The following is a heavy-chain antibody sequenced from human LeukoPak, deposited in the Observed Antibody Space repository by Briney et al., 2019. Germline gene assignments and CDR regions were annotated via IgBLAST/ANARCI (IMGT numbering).Heavy chain of an antibody. CDR3: AVVAGRFPPDY. Sequence: GGSLRLSCAASGFSFSDCAMAWVRQAPGKGLEWVSSITGSGTYTYYADSVEGRFTISRDNSKNTLFLQMHNLRVDDTAIYYCAVVAGRFPPDYWGQGTLVTVSS. J-gene: IGHJ4*02. CDR2: ITGSGTYT. D-gene: IGHD6-19*01. CDR1: GFSFSDCA. V-gene: IGHV3-23*01.